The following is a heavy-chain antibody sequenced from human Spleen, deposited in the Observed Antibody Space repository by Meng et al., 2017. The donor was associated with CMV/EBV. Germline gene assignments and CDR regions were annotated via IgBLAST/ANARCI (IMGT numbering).Heavy chain of an antibody. CDR3: ARELHSSSSWFDP. D-gene: IGHD6-6*01. J-gene: IGHJ5*02. CDR2: IIPIFGTA. Sequence: SVKVSCKASGGTFSSYAISWVRQAPGQGLEWKGGIIPIFGTANYAQKFQGRVTITTDESTSTAYMELSSLRSEDTAVYYCARELHSSSSWFDPWGQGTLVTVSS. CDR1: GGTFSSYA. V-gene: IGHV1-69*05.